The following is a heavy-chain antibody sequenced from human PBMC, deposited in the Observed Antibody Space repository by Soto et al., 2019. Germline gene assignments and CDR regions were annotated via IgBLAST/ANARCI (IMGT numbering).Heavy chain of an antibody. CDR3: SVSGYSSGWYVDY. J-gene: IGHJ4*02. CDR2: IRSKANSYAT. V-gene: IGHV3-73*01. CDR1: GFTFSGST. D-gene: IGHD6-19*01. Sequence: EVQLVESGGGLVQPGGSLKLSCAASGFTFSGSTMHWVRQASGKELEWVGRIRSKANSYATAYAASVKGRFTISRDDSKNTAYLQMNSLKTEDTAVYYCSVSGYSSGWYVDYWGQGTLVTVSS.